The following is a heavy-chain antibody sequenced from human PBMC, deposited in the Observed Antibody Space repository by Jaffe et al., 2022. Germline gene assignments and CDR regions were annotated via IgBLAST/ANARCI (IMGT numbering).Heavy chain of an antibody. J-gene: IGHJ4*02. CDR1: GDSVSSNSAA. CDR2: TYYRSKWYN. V-gene: IGHV6-1*01. Sequence: QVQLQQSGPGLVKPSQTLSLTCAISGDSVSSNSAAWNWIRQSPSRGLEWLGRTYYRSKWYNDYAVSVKSRITINPDTSKNQFSLQLNSVTPEDTAVYYCAKDSRGYSSGWYVPHFDYWGQGTLVTVSS. CDR3: AKDSRGYSSGWYVPHFDY. D-gene: IGHD6-19*01.